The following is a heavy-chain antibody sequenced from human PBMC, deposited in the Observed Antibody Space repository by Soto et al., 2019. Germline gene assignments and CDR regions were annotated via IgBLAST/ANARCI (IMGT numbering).Heavy chain of an antibody. J-gene: IGHJ2*01. V-gene: IGHV4-59*01. D-gene: IGHD3-16*01. Sequence: PETLSLTCTVSGGSISSYYWTWIRQSPGKGLEWIGYIYSSGTTNYNPSLKSRVTMSLDTSKNQFSLRLSSVTAADTAVYFCARGELRVDWYFDLWGRGTLVTVSS. CDR2: IYSSGTT. CDR3: ARGELRVDWYFDL. CDR1: GGSISSYY.